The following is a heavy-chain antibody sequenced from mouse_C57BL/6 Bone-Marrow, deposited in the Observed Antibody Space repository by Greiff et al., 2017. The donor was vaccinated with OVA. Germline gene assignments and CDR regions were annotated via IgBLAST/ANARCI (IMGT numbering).Heavy chain of an antibody. J-gene: IGHJ2*01. CDR2: ISSGGSYT. D-gene: IGHD2-14*01. Sequence: EVKVVESGGDLVKPGGSLKLSCAASGFTFSSYGMSWVRQTPDKRLEWVATISSGGSYTYYPDSVKGRFTISRDNAKNTLYLQMSSLKSEDTAMYYCASLGYFDYWGQGTTLTVSS. CDR3: ASLGYFDY. V-gene: IGHV5-6*01. CDR1: GFTFSSYG.